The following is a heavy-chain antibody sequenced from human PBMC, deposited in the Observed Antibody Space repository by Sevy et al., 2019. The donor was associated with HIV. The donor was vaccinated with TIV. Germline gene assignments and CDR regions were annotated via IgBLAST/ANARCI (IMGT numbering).Heavy chain of an antibody. CDR1: GYTVTQLS. CDR2: FDPEDGET. V-gene: IGHV1-24*01. Sequence: ASVKVSCKVSGYTVTQLSMHWVRQAPGKGLEWMATFDPEDGETFHAQKFQGRVTMTEDTSTDTAYMELNSLISEDTAVYYCATTKDYYDSSAYPFDFWGQGTLVTVSS. CDR3: ATTKDYYDSSAYPFDF. D-gene: IGHD3-22*01. J-gene: IGHJ4*02.